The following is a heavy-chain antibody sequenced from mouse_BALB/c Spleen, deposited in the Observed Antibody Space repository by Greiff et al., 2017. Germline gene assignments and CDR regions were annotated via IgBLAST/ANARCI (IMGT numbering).Heavy chain of an antibody. CDR3: AREDYVPFAY. CDR2: ISCYNGAT. V-gene: IGHV1S34*01. D-gene: IGHD1-1*02. J-gene: IGHJ3*01. Sequence: LVKTGASVKISCKASGYSFTGYYMHWVKQSHGESLEWIGYISCYNGATSYNQKFKGKATFTVDTSSSTAYMQFNSLTSEDSAVYYCAREDYVPFAYWGQGTLVTVSA. CDR1: GYSFTGYY.